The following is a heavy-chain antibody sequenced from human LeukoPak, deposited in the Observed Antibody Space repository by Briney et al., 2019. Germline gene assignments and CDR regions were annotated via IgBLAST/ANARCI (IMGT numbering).Heavy chain of an antibody. CDR1: GCSSSSSSYY. D-gene: IGHD3-22*01. V-gene: IGHV4-39*01. Sequence: SETLSLTCTGSGCSSSSSSYYWGWIRQPPGKGLGWIGCIYYSGSTYYNPSLKSRVTISVDTSKNQFSLTLSSVTAADTAVYYCARGGIVVALYGMDVWGQGTTVTVSS. CDR2: IYYSGST. J-gene: IGHJ6*02. CDR3: ARGGIVVALYGMDV.